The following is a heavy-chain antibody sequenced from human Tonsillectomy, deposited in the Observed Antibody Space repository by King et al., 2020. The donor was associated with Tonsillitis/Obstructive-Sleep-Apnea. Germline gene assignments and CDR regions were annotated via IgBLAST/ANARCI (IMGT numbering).Heavy chain of an antibody. V-gene: IGHV4-39*01. CDR2: IYYSGST. CDR3: ARIPRLRGNYWYFDL. D-gene: IGHD4-17*01. Sequence: QLQESGPGLVKPSETLSLTCTVSGGSISSSSYYWGWIRQPPGKGLEWIGSIYYSGSTYYNPSLKSRVTIYVDTSKNQFSLKLSSVTAADTAVYYCARIPRLRGNYWYFDLWGRGTLVTVSS. CDR1: GGSISSSSYY. J-gene: IGHJ2*01.